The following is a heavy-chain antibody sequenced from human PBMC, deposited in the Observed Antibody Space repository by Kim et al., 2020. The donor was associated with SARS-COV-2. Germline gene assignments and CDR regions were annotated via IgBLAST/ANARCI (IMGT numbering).Heavy chain of an antibody. V-gene: IGHV3-53*01. CDR2: ST. D-gene: IGHD1-26*01. CDR3: SSSTVGAYFDY. Sequence: STYYADSVKGRFTISRDMPKDTLYLQMNSLRAEDTAVYYCSSSTVGAYFDYWGQGSLVTVSS. J-gene: IGHJ4*02.